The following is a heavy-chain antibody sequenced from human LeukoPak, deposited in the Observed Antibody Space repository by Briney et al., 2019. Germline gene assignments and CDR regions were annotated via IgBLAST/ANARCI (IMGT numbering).Heavy chain of an antibody. CDR3: ARADYDYVWGSYRQYYFDY. CDR1: GFTLSRYI. CDR2: ISNDSRYI. J-gene: IGHJ4*02. V-gene: IGHV3-21*01. D-gene: IGHD3-16*02. Sequence: PGGSLRLSCIASGFTLSRYIMNWVRQAPGKGLEWVASISNDSRYIYYSDSVKGRFTISRDNAENTVYLQTNSLRAEGTAAYYCARADYDYVWGSYRQYYFDYWGQGTLVTVSS.